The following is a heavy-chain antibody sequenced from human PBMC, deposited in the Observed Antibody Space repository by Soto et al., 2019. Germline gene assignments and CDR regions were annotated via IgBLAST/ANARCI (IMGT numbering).Heavy chain of an antibody. J-gene: IGHJ6*03. V-gene: IGHV4-31*03. D-gene: IGHD3-3*01. CDR1: GGSISSGGYY. Sequence: SETLYLTCTVSGGSISSGGYYWSWIRQHPGKGLEWIGYIYYSGSTYYNPSLKSRVTISVDTSKNQFSLKLSSVTAADTAVYYCARVDFGVVTIPEYYCYMDVWGKGTTVTVSS. CDR3: ARVDFGVVTIPEYYCYMDV. CDR2: IYYSGST.